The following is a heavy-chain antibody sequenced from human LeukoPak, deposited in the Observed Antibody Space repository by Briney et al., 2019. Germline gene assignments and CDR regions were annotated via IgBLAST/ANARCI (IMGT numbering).Heavy chain of an antibody. CDR3: ARDRYGDGFAHFDY. V-gene: IGHV1-2*02. CDR2: ITPGGGT. Sequence: ASVKLSCKASGYTFTYYAMHWVRQAPGQGLQWMGWITPGGGTNYPQKFQGRVAITWDTSITTAYMDLSRLTSDDTAVYYCARDRYGDGFAHFDYWGQGALVTVSS. CDR1: GYTFTYYA. J-gene: IGHJ4*02. D-gene: IGHD5-24*01.